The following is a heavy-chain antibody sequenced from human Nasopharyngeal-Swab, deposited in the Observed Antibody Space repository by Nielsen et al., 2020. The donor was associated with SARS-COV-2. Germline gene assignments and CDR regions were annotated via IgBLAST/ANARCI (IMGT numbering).Heavy chain of an antibody. Sequence: ASVKVSCNASGYTFTSYGISWVRPAPGQGLEWMGRINHSSCGTNYAQNFQGRVTMTRDTSIGTAYLELRRVRSDDTAVYYCARDPTSVCCGVDYYYGMDVWGQGTTVTVSS. D-gene: IGHD2-21*01. V-gene: IGHV1-2*06. CDR3: ARDPTSVCCGVDYYYGMDV. J-gene: IGHJ6*02. CDR2: INHSSCGT. CDR1: GYTFTSYG.